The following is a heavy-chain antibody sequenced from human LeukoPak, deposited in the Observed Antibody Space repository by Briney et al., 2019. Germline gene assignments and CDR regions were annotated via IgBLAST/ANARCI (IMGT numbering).Heavy chain of an antibody. D-gene: IGHD6-19*01. CDR1: GFTFSSYA. J-gene: IGHJ4*02. CDR2: ISYDGNNK. CDR3: ARDQSSGWYVYYFGY. Sequence: GSLRLSCAASGFTFSSYAMHWVRQAPGKGLEWVAVISYDGNNKYYADSVKGRFTISRDNSKNTLYLQMNSLRAEDTAVYYCARDQSSGWYVYYFGYWGQGTLVTVSS. V-gene: IGHV3-30*04.